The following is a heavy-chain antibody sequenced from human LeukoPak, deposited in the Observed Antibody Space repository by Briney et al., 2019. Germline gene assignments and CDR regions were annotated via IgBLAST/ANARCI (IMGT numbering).Heavy chain of an antibody. V-gene: IGHV3-48*01. CDR3: ARDRVGTKGDY. D-gene: IGHD1-26*01. CDR1: GFNFRTYS. CDR2: ISAEGATI. J-gene: IGHJ4*02. Sequence: AGGSLRLSCEVPGFNFRTYSMDWVRQAPGKGLQWVSYISAEGATIYYAEDVRGRFTISRDDAKNSLYLDMSNLRVDDTAVYYCARDRVGTKGDYWGQGTLVTVS.